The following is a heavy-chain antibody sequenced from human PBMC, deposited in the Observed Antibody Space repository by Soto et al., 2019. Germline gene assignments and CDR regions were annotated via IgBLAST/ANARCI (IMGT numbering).Heavy chain of an antibody. J-gene: IGHJ3*02. Sequence: EVQVLESGGGLVQPGGSLRLSCEGSGFTVSSHAMTWIRQAPGKGPEWGSTVTADGGTYYGDSVKDRFDMSRDTSETTLYLQMNSLGAEDTAAYYCAPHVSCSGGICQYDAFAIRGQGTMVTVSS. V-gene: IGHV3-23*01. CDR3: APHVSCSGGICQYDAFAI. CDR1: GFTVSSHA. D-gene: IGHD2-15*01. CDR2: VTADGGT.